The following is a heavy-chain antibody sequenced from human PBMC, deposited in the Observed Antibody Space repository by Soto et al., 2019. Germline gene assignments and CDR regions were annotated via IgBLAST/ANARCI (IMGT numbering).Heavy chain of an antibody. CDR1: GWSFSGYY. Sequence: SETLSLTCAVYGWSFSGYYWSWIRQPPGKGLEWIGEINHSGSTNYNPSLKSRVTISVDTSKNQFSLKLSSVTAEDTAVYYCARERPCLLCFGESTGFDYWGQGTLVTV. D-gene: IGHD3-10*01. V-gene: IGHV4-34*01. J-gene: IGHJ4*02. CDR2: INHSGST. CDR3: ARERPCLLCFGESTGFDY.